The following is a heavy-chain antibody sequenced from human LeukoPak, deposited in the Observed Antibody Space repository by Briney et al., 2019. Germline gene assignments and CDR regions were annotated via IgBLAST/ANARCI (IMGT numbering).Heavy chain of an antibody. Sequence: ASVKVSCKVSGYTLTELSMHWVRQAPGKGLEWMEGFDPEDGETIYAQKFQGRVTMTEDTSTDTAYMELSSLRSEDTAVYYCATAAAAGYYYYYYMDVWGKGTTVTVSS. CDR1: GYTLTELS. V-gene: IGHV1-24*01. CDR3: ATAAAAGYYYYYYMDV. CDR2: FDPEDGET. J-gene: IGHJ6*03. D-gene: IGHD6-13*01.